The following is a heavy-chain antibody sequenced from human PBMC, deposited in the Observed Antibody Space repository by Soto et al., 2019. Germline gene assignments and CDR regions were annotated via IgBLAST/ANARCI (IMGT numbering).Heavy chain of an antibody. CDR3: ARDTPSYTIFGVGNNWFDP. V-gene: IGHV3-74*01. Sequence: GGALRLSCAASGFTFSSYWMHWVRQAPGKGLVWVSRINSDGSSTSYADSVKGRFTISRDNAKHTLYLQMNSLRAEDTAVYYCARDTPSYTIFGVGNNWFDPWGHGTRVTDSS. CDR1: GFTFSSYW. CDR2: INSDGSST. D-gene: IGHD3-3*01. J-gene: IGHJ5*02.